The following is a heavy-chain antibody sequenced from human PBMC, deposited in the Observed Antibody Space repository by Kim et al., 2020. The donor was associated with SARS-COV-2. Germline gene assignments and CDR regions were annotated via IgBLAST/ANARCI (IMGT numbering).Heavy chain of an antibody. J-gene: IGHJ3*02. V-gene: IGHV1-69*01. CDR3: ARTHYYDSSVGAFDI. Sequence: QKFQGRVTITADESTSTAYMELSSLRSEDTAVYYCARTHYYDSSVGAFDIWGQGTMVTVSS. D-gene: IGHD3-22*01.